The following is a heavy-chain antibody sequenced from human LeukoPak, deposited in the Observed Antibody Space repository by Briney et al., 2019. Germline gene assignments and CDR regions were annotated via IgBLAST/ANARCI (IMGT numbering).Heavy chain of an antibody. V-gene: IGHV4-39*07. CDR2: IYYSGST. CDR1: GGSISSSSYY. CDR3: ARSLYSRWMAMVTGEFDY. J-gene: IGHJ4*02. D-gene: IGHD7-27*01. Sequence: PSETLSLTCTVSGGSISSSSYYWGWIRQPPGKGLEWIGSIYYSGSTYYNPSLKSRVTISVDTSKNQFSLKLSSVTAADTAVYYCARSLYSRWMAMVTGEFDYWGQGTLVTVSS.